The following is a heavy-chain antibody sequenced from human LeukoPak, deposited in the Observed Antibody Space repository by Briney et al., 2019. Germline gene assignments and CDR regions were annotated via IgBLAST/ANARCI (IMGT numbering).Heavy chain of an antibody. CDR2: IYIDGSST. J-gene: IGHJ4*02. CDR1: GFTFSSYW. D-gene: IGHD1-14*01. CDR3: ARGLDGSFDY. V-gene: IGHV3-74*01. Sequence: GGSLRLSCAASGFTFSSYWMHWVRHAPGKGLVWVSRIYIDGSSTSYADSVKGRFTISRDNAENTLYLQMNSLRDEDTAVYYCARGLDGSFDYWGLGTLVTVSS.